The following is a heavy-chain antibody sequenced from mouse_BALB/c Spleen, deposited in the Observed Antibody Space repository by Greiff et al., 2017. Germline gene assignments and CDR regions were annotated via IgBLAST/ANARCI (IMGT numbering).Heavy chain of an antibody. CDR3: ARWGTHFDY. J-gene: IGHJ2*01. Sequence: QVQLQQPGAELVMPGASVKMSCKASGYTFTDYWMHWVKQRPGQGLEWIGAIDTSDSYTSYNQKFKGKATLTVDESSSTAYMQLSSLTSEDSAVYYCARWGTHFDYWGQGTTLTVSS. CDR2: IDTSDSYT. V-gene: IGHV1-69*01. D-gene: IGHD2-14*01. CDR1: GYTFTDYW.